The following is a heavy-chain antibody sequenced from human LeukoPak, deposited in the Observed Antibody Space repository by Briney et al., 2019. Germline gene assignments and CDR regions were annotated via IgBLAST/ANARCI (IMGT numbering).Heavy chain of an antibody. CDR3: ARDSGWYPVDY. CDR1: GSTFSNSW. J-gene: IGHJ4*02. Sequence: GGSLRLSCAASGSTFSNSWMTWIRQAPGKGLEWVANIKEDGSEKNYVDSVRGRFTISRDNAKNSLYLQMNSLRAEDTAVYYCARDSGWYPVDYWGQGTLVTVSS. D-gene: IGHD6-19*01. CDR2: IKEDGSEK. V-gene: IGHV3-7*01.